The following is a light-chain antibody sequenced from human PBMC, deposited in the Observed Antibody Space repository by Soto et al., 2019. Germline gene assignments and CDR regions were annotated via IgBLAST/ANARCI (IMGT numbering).Light chain of an antibody. V-gene: IGLV1-40*01. CDR2: TNA. Sequence: QSVLTQPPSVSGAPGQRVTISCTGSSSNIGAGYDVHWYPQLPGTAPKLLIYTNANRPSGVPDRFSGSKSGTSASLAITGLQAEDEADYYCHSYDTSLSVVFGGGTKVTVL. CDR1: SSNIGAGYD. CDR3: HSYDTSLSVV. J-gene: IGLJ2*01.